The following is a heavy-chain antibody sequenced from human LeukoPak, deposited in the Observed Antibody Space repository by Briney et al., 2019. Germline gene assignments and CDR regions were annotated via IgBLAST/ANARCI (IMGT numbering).Heavy chain of an antibody. CDR1: GFTFSSYS. V-gene: IGHV3-21*01. Sequence: GGSLRLSCAASGFTFSSYSMNWVRQAPGKGLEWVSSISSSSYIYYADSVKGRFTISRDNAKNSLYLQMNSLRAEDTAVYYCARGRPVGASTVEDYWGQGTLVTVSS. CDR3: ARGRPVGASTVEDY. J-gene: IGHJ4*02. CDR2: ISSSSYI. D-gene: IGHD1-26*01.